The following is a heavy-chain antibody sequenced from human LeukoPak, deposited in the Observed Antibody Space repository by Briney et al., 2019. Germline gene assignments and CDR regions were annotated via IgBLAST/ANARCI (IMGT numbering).Heavy chain of an antibody. J-gene: IGHJ4*02. Sequence: PGGSLRLSCAASGFTVSSNYMSWVRQAPGKGLEWVSVIYSGGSTYYADSVKGRFTISRDNAKNTLYLQMNSLRAEDTAVYYCVWTRGYSGYDCLDYWGQGTLVTVSS. D-gene: IGHD5-12*01. CDR1: GFTVSSNY. CDR3: VWTRGYSGYDCLDY. CDR2: IYSGGST. V-gene: IGHV3-53*01.